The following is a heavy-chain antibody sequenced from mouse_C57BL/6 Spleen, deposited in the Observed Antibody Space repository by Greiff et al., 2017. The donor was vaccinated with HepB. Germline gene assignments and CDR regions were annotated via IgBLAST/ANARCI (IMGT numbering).Heavy chain of an antibody. CDR1: GYAFSSYW. CDR3: ARDNSSYLRFYAMDY. V-gene: IGHV1-80*01. CDR2: IYPGDGDT. D-gene: IGHD1-1*01. Sequence: QVQLKQSGAELVKPGASVKISCKASGYAFSSYWMNWVKQRPGKGLEWIGQIYPGDGDTNYNGKFQGKATLTADKSSSTAYLQLSSLTSKDSAVYCCARDNSSYLRFYAMDYWGQGTSVTVSS. J-gene: IGHJ4*01.